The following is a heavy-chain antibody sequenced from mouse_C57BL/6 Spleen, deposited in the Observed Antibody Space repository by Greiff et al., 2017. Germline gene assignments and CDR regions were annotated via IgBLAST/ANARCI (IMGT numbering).Heavy chain of an antibody. V-gene: IGHV1-80*01. J-gene: IGHJ3*01. D-gene: IGHD1-1*01. Sequence: VKLQESGAELVKPGASVKISCKASGYAFSSYWMNWVKQRPGKGLEWIGQIYPGDGDTNYNGKFKGKATLTADKSSSTAYMQLSSLTSEDSAVYFCAYGSSYAWFAYWGQGTLVTVSA. CDR1: GYAFSSYW. CDR2: IYPGDGDT. CDR3: AYGSSYAWFAY.